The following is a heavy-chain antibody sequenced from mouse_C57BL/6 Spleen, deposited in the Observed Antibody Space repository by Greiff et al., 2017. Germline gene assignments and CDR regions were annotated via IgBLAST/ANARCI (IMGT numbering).Heavy chain of an antibody. V-gene: IGHV14-3*01. CDR1: GFNINNNY. Sequence: EVQLQQSVAELVRPGASVKLSCKASGFNINNNYMHWVKQRPEQGLEWIGRIDPANGNTKYAPKFQGKDTITADTSSNTAYLQLIILTSEDTASDYFARDYYGTSYYFDYWGQGTTLTVSS. J-gene: IGHJ2*01. CDR3: ARDYYGTSYYFDY. D-gene: IGHD1-1*01. CDR2: IDPANGNT.